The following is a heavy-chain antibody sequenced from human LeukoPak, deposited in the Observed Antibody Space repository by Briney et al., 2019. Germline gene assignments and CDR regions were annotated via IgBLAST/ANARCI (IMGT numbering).Heavy chain of an antibody. Sequence: SETLSLTCTVFGDSVTGYYLNWVRQPPGKGLERIGHIYKIGATNYNPSLKSRLTISVDTSKNQFSLKLSSVTAADTAVYYCARQKWELQAPYFDYWGRGTLVTVSS. V-gene: IGHV4-59*08. CDR1: GDSVTGYY. J-gene: IGHJ4*02. CDR2: IYKIGAT. D-gene: IGHD1-26*01. CDR3: ARQKWELQAPYFDY.